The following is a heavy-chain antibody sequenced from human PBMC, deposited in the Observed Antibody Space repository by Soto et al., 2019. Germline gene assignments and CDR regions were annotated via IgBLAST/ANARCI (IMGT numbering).Heavy chain of an antibody. V-gene: IGHV4-30-4*01. D-gene: IGHD3-3*01. CDR2: IYYSGST. J-gene: IGHJ6*02. CDR3: ARDNILGILYGGMDV. Sequence: SETLSLTCTVSGGSISSGDYYWSWIRQPPGKGLEWIGYIYYSGSTYYNPSLKSRVTISVDTSKNQFSLKLSSVTAADTAVYYCARDNILGILYGGMDVWSQGTTVTAP. CDR1: GGSISSGDYY.